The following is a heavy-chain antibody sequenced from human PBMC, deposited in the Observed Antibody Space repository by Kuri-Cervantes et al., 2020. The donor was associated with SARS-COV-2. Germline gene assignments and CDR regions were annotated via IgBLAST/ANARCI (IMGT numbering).Heavy chain of an antibody. CDR1: GFTVSSNY. D-gene: IGHD1-14*01. CDR2: IYSGGNT. J-gene: IGHJ3*02. Sequence: GGSLRLSCAASGFTVSSNYMSWVRQAPGKGLEWVSVIYSGGNTEYADSVKGRFTISRDNSKNTLYLQMNSLRAEDTAVYYCATKPPGVNDAFDIWGQGTMVTVSS. CDR3: ATKPPGVNDAFDI. V-gene: IGHV3-66*02.